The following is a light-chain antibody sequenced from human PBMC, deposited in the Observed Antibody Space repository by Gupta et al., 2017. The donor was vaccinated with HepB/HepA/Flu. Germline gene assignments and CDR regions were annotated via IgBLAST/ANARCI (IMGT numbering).Light chain of an antibody. CDR1: KLGDKY. CDR2: QDS. CDR3: QAWDSSTVV. Sequence: SYELTQPPSVSASPGQTAIITCSGDKLGDKYACWYQQKPGQSPVLVIYQDSKRPSGIPERFSGSNSGNTATLTISGTQAMDEADYYCQAWDSSTVVFGGGTKLTVL. V-gene: IGLV3-1*01. J-gene: IGLJ2*01.